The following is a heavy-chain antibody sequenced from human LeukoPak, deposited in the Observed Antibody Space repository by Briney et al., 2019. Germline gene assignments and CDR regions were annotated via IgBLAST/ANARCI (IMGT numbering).Heavy chain of an antibody. J-gene: IGHJ6*02. CDR3: AEDEYFSQLPLYYYYGMDV. CDR2: ISYDGSNK. Sequence: PGGSLRLSCVVSGFSFSSYGMHWVRQAPGKGLEWVAVISYDGSNKYYADSVKGRFTISRDNSKNTLYLQMNSLRAEDTAVYYCAEDEYFSQLPLYYYYGMDVWGQGTTVTVSS. D-gene: IGHD2-2*01. V-gene: IGHV3-30*18. CDR1: GFSFSSYG.